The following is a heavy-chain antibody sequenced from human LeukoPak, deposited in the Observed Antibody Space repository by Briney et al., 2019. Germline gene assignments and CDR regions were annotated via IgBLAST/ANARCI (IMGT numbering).Heavy chain of an antibody. D-gene: IGHD6-13*01. Sequence: ASVKVSCKASGYTFTSYYMHWVRQAPGKGLEWMGGFDPEDGETIYAQKFQGRVTMTEDTSTDTAYMELSSLRSEDTAVYYCATDSSSWLKEFDYWGQGTLVTVSS. CDR2: FDPEDGET. V-gene: IGHV1-24*01. CDR1: GYTFTSYY. J-gene: IGHJ4*02. CDR3: ATDSSSWLKEFDY.